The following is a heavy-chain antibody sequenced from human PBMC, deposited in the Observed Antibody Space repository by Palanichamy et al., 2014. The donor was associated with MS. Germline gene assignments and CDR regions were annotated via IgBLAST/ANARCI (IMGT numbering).Heavy chain of an antibody. CDR2: IYYNGKT. Sequence: QLQLQESGPGLLKPSETLSLTCTVSNGSITRSYYWGWIRQPPGKGPEWIGSIYYNGKTYYNLSLRSRVSISIDTSKNHFSLRLTSVTAADTAVYYCVRIYCTSTDCYLDYWGQGTLVTVSS. CDR1: NGSITRSYY. J-gene: IGHJ4*02. CDR3: VRIYCTSTDCYLDY. V-gene: IGHV4-39*02. D-gene: IGHD2-2*01.